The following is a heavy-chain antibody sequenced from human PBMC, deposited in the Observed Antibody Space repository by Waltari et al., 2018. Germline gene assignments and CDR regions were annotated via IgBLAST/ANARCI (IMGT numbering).Heavy chain of an antibody. CDR3: AREVPRNGYIGLIYYYMDV. CDR1: GGSISSRRYF. CDR2: IYYSGST. D-gene: IGHD5-12*01. Sequence: QLQLQESGPGLVKPSETLSLTCTVSGGSISSRRYFWAWIRQPPGKGVEWIGSIYYSGSTYYNLSLKSRVTISVDRSTNQVSLKLTSVTAADTAVYFCAREVPRNGYIGLIYYYMDVWGKGTTVTVSS. J-gene: IGHJ6*03. V-gene: IGHV4-39*01.